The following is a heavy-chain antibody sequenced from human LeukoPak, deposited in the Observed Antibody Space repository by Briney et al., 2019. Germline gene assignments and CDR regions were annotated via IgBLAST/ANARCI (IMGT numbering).Heavy chain of an antibody. CDR1: GFTFSSYT. CDR3: AKVSTTSCYGWNDY. J-gene: IGHJ4*02. V-gene: IGHV3-23*01. CDR2: LSDSDGNT. D-gene: IGHD2-2*01. Sequence: GGSLRLSCAPSGFTFSSYTVSWVRQTPGKRLEWVSALSDSDGNTYYADSVKGRFTISRDNSKSTLYLQMNSLRADDTAVYYCAKVSTTSCYGWNDYWGQGTLVTVSS.